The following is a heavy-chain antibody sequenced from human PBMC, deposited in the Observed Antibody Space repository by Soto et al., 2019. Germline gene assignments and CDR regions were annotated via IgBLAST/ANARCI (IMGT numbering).Heavy chain of an antibody. D-gene: IGHD2-2*01. Sequence: GGSLRLSCAASGFTFSSYAMHWVRQAPGKGLEWVSIISSDGYSRYYADSVKGRFTISRDKSKNTLYLQMNSLRIEDTAVYYCARDIVVVPAAMEDAFDIWGQGTMVTVSS. V-gene: IGHV3-30-3*01. CDR1: GFTFSSYA. CDR3: ARDIVVVPAAMEDAFDI. J-gene: IGHJ3*02. CDR2: ISSDGYSR.